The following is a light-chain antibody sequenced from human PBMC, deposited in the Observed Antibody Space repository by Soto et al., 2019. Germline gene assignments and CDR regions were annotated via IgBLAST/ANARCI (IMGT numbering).Light chain of an antibody. CDR2: GAS. J-gene: IGKJ3*01. CDR3: QQYGDWPPIT. Sequence: ETVMTQSPAALSVSPGERVTLSCRASQDVSTSLARYQQKPGQGPRLLIYGASTRATGVPPRFSGSGSGTQFTLTISSLQSEDLAIYYCQQYGDWPPITFGTGTRVHFK. CDR1: QDVSTS. V-gene: IGKV3-15*01.